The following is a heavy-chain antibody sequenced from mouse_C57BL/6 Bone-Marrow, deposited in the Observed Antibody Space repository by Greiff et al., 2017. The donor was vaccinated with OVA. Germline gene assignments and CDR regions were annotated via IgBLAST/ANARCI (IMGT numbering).Heavy chain of an antibody. CDR3: AREGFAY. CDR2: IYPGDGDT. Sequence: LQQSGASVKISCKASGYAFSSYWMNWVKQRPGKGLEWIGQIYPGDGDTNYNGKFKGKATLTTDKSSSTAYMELRSLTSEDSAVYFCAREGFAYWGQGTLVTVSA. V-gene: IGHV1-80*01. CDR1: GYAFSSYW. J-gene: IGHJ3*01.